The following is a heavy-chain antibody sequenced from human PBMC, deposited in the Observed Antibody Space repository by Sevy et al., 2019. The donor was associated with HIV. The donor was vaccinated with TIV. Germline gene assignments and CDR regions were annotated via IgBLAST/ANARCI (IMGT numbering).Heavy chain of an antibody. V-gene: IGHV3-21*01. CDR3: ARDRGVGTSAYGMDV. CDR2: IISGSSYI. CDR1: GFTFSSST. J-gene: IGHJ6*02. Sequence: GGSLRLSCAASGFTFSSSTMNWVRQAPGKGLEWVSSIISGSSYIYYSDSVKGRFTIARDNAKNLLYLQMNSLRAEDSAVYHCARDRGVGTSAYGMDVWGQGTTVTVSS. D-gene: IGHD3-10*01.